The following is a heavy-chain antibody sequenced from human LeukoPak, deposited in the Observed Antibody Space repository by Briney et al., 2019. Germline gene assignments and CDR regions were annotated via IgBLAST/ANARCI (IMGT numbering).Heavy chain of an antibody. D-gene: IGHD2-21*01. V-gene: IGHV1-2*02. Sequence: ASVRVSCKASGYTFTGYYMHWVRQAPGQGLEWMGWINPNTGDTHYAQKFQGRVTLTRGTPITTVYMELSRLTPDDTAIFYCAVAPGDYWGQGTLVTVSS. J-gene: IGHJ4*02. CDR1: GYTFTGYY. CDR2: INPNTGDT. CDR3: AVAPGDY.